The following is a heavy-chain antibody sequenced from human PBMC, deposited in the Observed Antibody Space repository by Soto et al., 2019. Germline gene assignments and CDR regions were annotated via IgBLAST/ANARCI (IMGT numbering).Heavy chain of an antibody. CDR3: AEDSLEVYYYGSGSFY. J-gene: IGHJ4*02. CDR1: GFTFSSYA. Sequence: PGGSLRLSCAASGFTFSSYAMSWVRQAPGKGLEWVSAISGSGGSTYYADSVKGRFTISRDNSKNTLYLQMNSLRAEDTAVYYCAEDSLEVYYYGSGSFYWGQGTLVTVSS. V-gene: IGHV3-23*01. D-gene: IGHD3-10*01. CDR2: ISGSGGST.